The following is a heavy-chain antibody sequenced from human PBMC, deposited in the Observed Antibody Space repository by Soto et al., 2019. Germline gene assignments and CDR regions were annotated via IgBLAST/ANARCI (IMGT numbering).Heavy chain of an antibody. Sequence: SETLSLTCTVSGDSIRSGNHYWSWIRQPPGKGLEWIGYIYHSGTTYYNPSLQSRVTISVDTSKNQFSLKLTSVIAADTAVYFCARVSYDLWTGPGMIEYWGQGTLVTVSS. D-gene: IGHD3-3*01. CDR1: GDSIRSGNHY. J-gene: IGHJ4*02. CDR2: IYHSGTT. CDR3: ARVSYDLWTGPGMIEY. V-gene: IGHV4-30-4*01.